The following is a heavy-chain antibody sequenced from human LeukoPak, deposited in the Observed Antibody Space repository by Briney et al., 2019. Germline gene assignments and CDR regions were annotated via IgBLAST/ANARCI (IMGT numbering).Heavy chain of an antibody. J-gene: IGHJ4*02. CDR1: GFRFSDYG. CDR2: TQYDGIVE. CDR3: AREVATINPNYFDY. Sequence: GGSLRLSCAASGFRFSDYGMHWVRQAPGKGPEWVAYTQYDGIVEIHADSVKGRFTISRDNSKNTLSLQMNNLRSEDTAVYYCAREVATINPNYFDYWGQGTLVTVSS. D-gene: IGHD5-12*01. V-gene: IGHV3-30*02.